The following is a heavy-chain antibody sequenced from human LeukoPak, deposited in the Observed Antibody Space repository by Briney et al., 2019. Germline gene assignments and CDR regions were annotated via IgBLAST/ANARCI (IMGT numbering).Heavy chain of an antibody. J-gene: IGHJ6*03. V-gene: IGHV4-59*01. CDR1: GDSISTYY. CDR2: VSYNGRT. D-gene: IGHD4-11*01. Sequence: KPSETLSLTCSVSGDSISTYYWSWVRQASGKGLEWIGHVSYNGRTNYNPSLKSRATISLGTSKSHFSLTLNSMTPADTAIYYCAREHGSCSYRYYFFVDVWGKGTTVTVSS. CDR3: AREHGSCSYRYYFFVDV.